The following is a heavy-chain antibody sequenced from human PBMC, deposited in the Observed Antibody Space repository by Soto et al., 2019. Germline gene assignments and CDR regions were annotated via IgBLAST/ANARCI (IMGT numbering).Heavy chain of an antibody. CDR2: INSDGSST. CDR1: GFPFNTYW. J-gene: IGHJ4*02. V-gene: IGHV3-74*01. CDR3: ARTYYYDK. Sequence: GGSLRLSCADSGFPFNTYWMHWVRQAPGKGLVWVSGINSDGSSTNYADSVKGRFTISRDNAKNTLYLQMNSRRAEDTAVYYCARTYYYDKWGQGTPVTVSS. D-gene: IGHD3-22*01.